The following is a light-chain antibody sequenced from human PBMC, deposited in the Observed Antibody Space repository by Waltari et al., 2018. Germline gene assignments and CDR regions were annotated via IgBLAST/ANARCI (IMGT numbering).Light chain of an antibody. CDR2: DAS. Sequence: DIQMTQSPSSLSASVGDRVTITCQASHDISNYLNWYQQKPGKAPKLLIYDASNLETGVPSRFSGSGSGTDFSFTISSLQSEDSAIYYCQQYNIWPWTFGPGTNVDIK. CDR3: QQYNIWPWT. J-gene: IGKJ1*01. V-gene: IGKV1-33*01. CDR1: HDISNY.